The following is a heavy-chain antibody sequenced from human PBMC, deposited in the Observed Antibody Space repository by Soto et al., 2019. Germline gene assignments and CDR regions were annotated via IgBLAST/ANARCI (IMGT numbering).Heavy chain of an antibody. V-gene: IGHV4-30-4*01. D-gene: IGHD6-13*01. CDR3: AGDRSNSPDYFDY. CDR2: IYYSGRT. CDR1: GCSIRSDDYY. J-gene: IGHJ4*02. Sequence: PSETLSLTCTVSGCSIRSDDYYWSWIRQPPGKGLEWIGYIYYSGRTNYNPSLNSRLTISVDTSKNQFSLKLSSVSAADTAVYFCAGDRSNSPDYFDYWGQGILVTVSS.